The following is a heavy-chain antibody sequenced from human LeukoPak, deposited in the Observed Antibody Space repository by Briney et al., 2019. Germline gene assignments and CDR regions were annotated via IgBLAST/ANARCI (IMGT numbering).Heavy chain of an antibody. V-gene: IGHV4-31*03. Sequence: SETLSLTCTVSGGSISSGGYYWSWIRQHPGKGLEWIGYIYYSGSTYYNPSLKSRVTISVDTSKDQFSLKLSSVTAADTAVYYCARGVVPAATAEYYFDYWGQGTLVTVSS. CDR1: GGSISSGGYY. D-gene: IGHD2-2*01. CDR2: IYYSGST. J-gene: IGHJ4*02. CDR3: ARGVVPAATAEYYFDY.